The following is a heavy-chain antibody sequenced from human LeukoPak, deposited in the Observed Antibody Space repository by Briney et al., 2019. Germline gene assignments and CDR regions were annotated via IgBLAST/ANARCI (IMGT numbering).Heavy chain of an antibody. D-gene: IGHD5-18*01. J-gene: IGHJ3*02. Sequence: PSETLSLTCIVSGGSISSYFWSWIRQPPGKGLEWIGYISNSGSTNYNPSLKSRVTISVDTSKNQFSLKLSSVTAADTAVYYCARAPGWWIQLTFDIWGQGTMVTVSS. CDR2: ISNSGST. V-gene: IGHV4-59*01. CDR1: GGSISSYF. CDR3: ARAPGWWIQLTFDI.